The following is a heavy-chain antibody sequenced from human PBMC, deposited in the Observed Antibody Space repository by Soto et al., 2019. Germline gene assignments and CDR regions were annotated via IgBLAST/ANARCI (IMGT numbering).Heavy chain of an antibody. Sequence: SETLSLTCAVSGGSISSGGYSWSWIRQPPGKGLEWIGYIYHSGSTYYNPSLKSRVTISVDRSKNQFSLKLSSVTAADTAVYYCARVYLYYFDYWGQGTLVTVST. V-gene: IGHV4-30-2*01. J-gene: IGHJ4*02. CDR3: ARVYLYYFDY. CDR2: IYHSGST. CDR1: GGSISSGGYS.